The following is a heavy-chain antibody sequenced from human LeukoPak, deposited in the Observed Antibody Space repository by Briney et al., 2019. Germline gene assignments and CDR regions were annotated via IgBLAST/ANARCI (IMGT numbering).Heavy chain of an antibody. D-gene: IGHD6-6*01. V-gene: IGHV3-30*03. Sequence: PGRSLRLSCAASGFTFSSYGMHWVRQAPGKGLEWVAVISYDGSNKYYADSVKGRFTISRDNSKNTLYLQMNSLRAEDTAVYYCVRSSDYWGQGTLVTVSS. CDR2: ISYDGSNK. CDR3: VRSSDY. CDR1: GFTFSSYG. J-gene: IGHJ4*02.